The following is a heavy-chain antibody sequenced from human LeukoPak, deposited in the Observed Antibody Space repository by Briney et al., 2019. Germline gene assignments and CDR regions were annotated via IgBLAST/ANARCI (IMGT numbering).Heavy chain of an antibody. CDR3: AGSSGWWAHDY. V-gene: IGHV3-23*01. J-gene: IGHJ4*02. Sequence: GGPLRLSCAASGLTFTNYGMTWVRQAPGKGLESVSSISGSGSDTYYADSVKGRFTISRDNSKNTLYVQMVSLRAEDTAIYYCAGSSGWWAHDYWGQGTLVTVSS. CDR2: ISGSGSDT. D-gene: IGHD6-19*01. CDR1: GLTFTNYG.